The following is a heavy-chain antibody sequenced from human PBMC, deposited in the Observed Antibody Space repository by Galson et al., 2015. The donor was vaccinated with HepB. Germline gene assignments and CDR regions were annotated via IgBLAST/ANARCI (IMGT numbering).Heavy chain of an antibody. CDR3: AKDFCRADNCNPFDY. D-gene: IGHD1-20*01. J-gene: IGHJ4*02. V-gene: IGHV3-23*01. CDR2: IYPSGDTT. CDR1: GLTFSNYA. Sequence: SLRLSCAASGLTFSNYAMSWVRQAPGKGLEWVSGIYPSGDTTYYADSVKGRFTTSRDDSKNTLYLQMNSLRAEDTAVYFCAKDFCRADNCNPFDYWGQGTLVTVSS.